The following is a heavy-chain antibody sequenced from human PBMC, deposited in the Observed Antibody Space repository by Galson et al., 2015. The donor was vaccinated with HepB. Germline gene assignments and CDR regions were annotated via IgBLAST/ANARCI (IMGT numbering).Heavy chain of an antibody. D-gene: IGHD6-6*01. CDR3: ARGGYSSSFYYGMDV. CDR2: MNPNSGNT. J-gene: IGHJ6*02. Sequence: SVKVSCKASGYTFTRYDINWVRQATGQGLEWMGWMNPNSGNTGYAQKFQGRVTMTRNTSISTAYMELSSLRSEDTAVYYCARGGYSSSFYYGMDVWGQGTTVTVSS. CDR1: GYTFTRYD. V-gene: IGHV1-8*01.